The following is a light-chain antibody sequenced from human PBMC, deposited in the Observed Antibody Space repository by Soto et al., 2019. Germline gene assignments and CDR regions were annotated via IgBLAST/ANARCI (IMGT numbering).Light chain of an antibody. CDR2: DAS. V-gene: IGKV1-5*01. CDR3: QQYTRT. Sequence: MTQSPLTLSASVGDRVTITCRASQSISSWLAWYQQKPGKAPKLLIYDASNLESGVPSRFSGSGSGTEFTLTISSLQPDDFATYYCQQYTRTFGQGTKVEIK. CDR1: QSISSW. J-gene: IGKJ1*01.